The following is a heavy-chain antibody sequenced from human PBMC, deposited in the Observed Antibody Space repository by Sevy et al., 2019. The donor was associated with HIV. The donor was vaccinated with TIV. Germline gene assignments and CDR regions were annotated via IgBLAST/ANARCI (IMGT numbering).Heavy chain of an antibody. J-gene: IGHJ4*02. D-gene: IGHD2-21*01. V-gene: IGHV3-30*02. CDR1: GFSYSSYG. CDR2: IQYDGSNK. CDR3: VKEGGGEGGDH. Sequence: GGSLRLSCAASGFSYSSYGMHWVRQAPGKGLEWVAYIQYDGSNKDYADSVKGRFTISRDKSKNTLDLQMNSLGVEDTAVYYCVKEGGGEGGDHWGQGTLVTVSS.